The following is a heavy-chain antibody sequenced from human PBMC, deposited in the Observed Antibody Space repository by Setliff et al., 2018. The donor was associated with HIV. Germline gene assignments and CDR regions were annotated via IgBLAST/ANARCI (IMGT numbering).Heavy chain of an antibody. Sequence: ASVKVSCKASGYTFTSYYIHWVRQAPGQGLEWMGRINPSGGSTSYAQKFQGRVTMTRDTSTSTVYMELSSLRSEDTAVYYCARYKCINFACVGFDIWGQGTVVTVSS. CDR3: ARYKCINFACVGFDI. J-gene: IGHJ3*02. CDR1: GYTFTSYY. D-gene: IGHD3-9*01. CDR2: INPSGGST. V-gene: IGHV1-46*01.